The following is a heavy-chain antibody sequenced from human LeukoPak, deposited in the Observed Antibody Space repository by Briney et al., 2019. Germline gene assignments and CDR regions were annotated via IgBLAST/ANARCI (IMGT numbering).Heavy chain of an antibody. V-gene: IGHV1-2*02. CDR3: ARELRYFDWLLGAFDI. CDR1: GYTFTGYY. J-gene: IGHJ3*02. D-gene: IGHD3-9*01. Sequence: ASVKVSCKASGYTFTGYYMHWVRQAPGQGLEWMGWINPNSGGTNYAQKFQGRVTMTRDTSISTAYMELSRLRSDDTAVYYCARELRYFDWLLGAFDIWGQGTMVTVSS. CDR2: INPNSGGT.